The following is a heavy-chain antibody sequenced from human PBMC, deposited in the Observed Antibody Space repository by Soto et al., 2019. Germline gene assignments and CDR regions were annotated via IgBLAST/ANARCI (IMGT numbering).Heavy chain of an antibody. D-gene: IGHD3-22*01. Sequence: PGGSLRLSCAASGFTFSSYAMSWVRQAPGKGLEWVSAFSGSGGSTYYADSVKGRFTISRDNSKNTLYLQMNSLRAEDTAVYYCAKDAAYDSSGYNWFDPWGQGTLVTVSS. CDR3: AKDAAYDSSGYNWFDP. CDR1: GFTFSSYA. V-gene: IGHV3-23*01. J-gene: IGHJ5*02. CDR2: FSGSGGST.